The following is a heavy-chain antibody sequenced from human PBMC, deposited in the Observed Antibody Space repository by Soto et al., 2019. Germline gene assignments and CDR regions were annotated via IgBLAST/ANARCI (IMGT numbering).Heavy chain of an antibody. D-gene: IGHD4-17*01. J-gene: IGHJ4*02. CDR1: GDTFSSHP. CDR2: VISVFGTA. V-gene: IGHV1-69*01. Sequence: VQLMQSGAVVKKPGSSVKVSCKASGDTFSSHPINWVRQAPGQGLEWMGGVISVFGTANYAHNFKGRVTITADQSTSTAYMELNSLRSDDTAVYYCAREVGYGDFSAALRDWGQGALVTVSS. CDR3: AREVGYGDFSAALRD.